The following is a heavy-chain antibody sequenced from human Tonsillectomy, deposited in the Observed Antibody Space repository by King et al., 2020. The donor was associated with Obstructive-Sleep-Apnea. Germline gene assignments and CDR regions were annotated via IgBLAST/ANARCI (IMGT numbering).Heavy chain of an antibody. V-gene: IGHV3-30*18. CDR2: ISDDGSSK. J-gene: IGHJ6*02. CDR1: GFTFSSYG. CDR3: AKDRDSYGTYGMDV. Sequence: QQQLVQSGGGVVQPGRSLRLSCAASGFTFSSYGMHWVRQAPGKGLEWVAVISDDGSSKYYADSVKGRFTISRDNSKNTLYLQMNSLRGEDTAVYYCAKDRDSYGTYGMDVWGQGTTVTVSS. D-gene: IGHD5-18*01.